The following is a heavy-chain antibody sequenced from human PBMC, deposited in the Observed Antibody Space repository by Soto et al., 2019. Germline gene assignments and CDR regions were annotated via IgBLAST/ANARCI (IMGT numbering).Heavy chain of an antibody. CDR3: ARVRTGHHYFDY. J-gene: IGHJ4*02. D-gene: IGHD7-27*01. V-gene: IGHV1-69*02. Sequence: GASVKVSCKASGGTFSSYTISWVRQAPGQGLEWMGRIIPILGIANYAQKFQGRVTITADKSTSTAYMELSSLRSEDTAVYYCARVRTGHHYFDYWGQGTLVTVSS. CDR1: GGTFSSYT. CDR2: IIPILGIA.